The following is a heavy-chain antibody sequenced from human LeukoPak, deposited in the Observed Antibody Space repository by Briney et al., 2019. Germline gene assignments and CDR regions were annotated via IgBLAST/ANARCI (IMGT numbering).Heavy chain of an antibody. CDR3: VPEGFDI. J-gene: IGHJ3*02. CDR1: GFILSDRY. Sequence: GGSLRLSCAASGFILSDRYMAWIRQAPGKGLEWISNISGSGSSAYYADSVKGRFIVSRDNFKNTVNLEMSSLRVEDTAVYYCVPEGFDIWGQGKMVTVSS. CDR2: ISGSGSSA. V-gene: IGHV3-23*01.